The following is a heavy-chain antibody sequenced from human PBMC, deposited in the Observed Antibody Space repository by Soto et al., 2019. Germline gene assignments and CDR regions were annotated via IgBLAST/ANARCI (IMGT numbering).Heavy chain of an antibody. Sequence: ASVKVSCKASGYTFTRYGISWVRQAPGQGLEWMGWISGYNGDTNYAQKFQGKVSMTIDTSTGTAYMELRSLTSDDTAVYYCEKNGQPPYYYYGLDVWGQGTKVTVSS. CDR1: GYTFTRYG. V-gene: IGHV1-18*01. D-gene: IGHD2-8*01. CDR3: EKNGQPPYYYYGLDV. J-gene: IGHJ6*02. CDR2: ISGYNGDT.